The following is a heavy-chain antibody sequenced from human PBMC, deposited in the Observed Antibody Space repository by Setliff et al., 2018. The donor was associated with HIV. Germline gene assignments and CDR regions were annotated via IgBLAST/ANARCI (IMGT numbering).Heavy chain of an antibody. V-gene: IGHV3-7*03. D-gene: IGHD3-16*01. Sequence: GGSLRLSCAASGFTFSTFWMGWVRQAPGKGREWVAHIKPDGSSKKYVDSVKGRFTISRDNAKDSLYLQMHSLRAEDTAVYYCVRWGLPYGIDAWGQGTLVTVS. CDR2: IKPDGSSK. CDR1: GFTFSTFW. CDR3: VRWGLPYGIDA. J-gene: IGHJ4*02.